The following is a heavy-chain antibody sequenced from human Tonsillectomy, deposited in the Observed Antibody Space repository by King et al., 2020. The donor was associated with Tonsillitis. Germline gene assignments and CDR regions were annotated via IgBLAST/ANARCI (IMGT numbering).Heavy chain of an antibody. J-gene: IGHJ6*02. CDR2: INHSGST. CDR1: GGSFSGYY. Sequence: VQLQQWGAGLLKPSETLSLTCAVYGGSFSGYYWSWIRQPPGKGLEWIGEINHSGSTNYNPSLKSRVTISVDTSKNQFSLKLSSVTAADTAVYYCACQRLIAAAGNYYYYGMDVWGQGTTVTVS. D-gene: IGHD6-13*01. CDR3: ACQRLIAAAGNYYYYGMDV. V-gene: IGHV4-34*01.